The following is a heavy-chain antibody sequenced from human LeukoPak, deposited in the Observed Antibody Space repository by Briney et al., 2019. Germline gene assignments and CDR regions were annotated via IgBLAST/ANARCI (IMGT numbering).Heavy chain of an antibody. CDR1: GFTLSSYS. D-gene: IGHD6-13*01. CDR3: ARDRSGSNWDRGRPDTFDI. V-gene: IGHV3-21*01. Sequence: GWSLRLSCAASGFTLSSYSMNWVRQAPGKGLEWGSCISSSCGYKYYTDSVKGRFTISRDNAKNSLYLQMDSLRAEDTAVYYCARDRSGSNWDRGRPDTFDIWGQGSMVTVSS. J-gene: IGHJ3*02. CDR2: ISSSCGYK.